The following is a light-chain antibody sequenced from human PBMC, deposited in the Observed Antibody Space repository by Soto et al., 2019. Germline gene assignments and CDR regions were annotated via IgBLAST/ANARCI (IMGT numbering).Light chain of an antibody. CDR3: AAWDDSLNGYV. CDR1: SSNIGSES. Sequence: QSVLTQPPSTSGTPGQRVTISCSGSSSNIGSESVNWYQHLPGTAPKLLIYSYNQRPSGVPDRFSGSKSGTSASLAISGLQSEDEADYICAAWDDSLNGYVFGLGTKLTVL. V-gene: IGLV1-44*01. J-gene: IGLJ1*01. CDR2: SYN.